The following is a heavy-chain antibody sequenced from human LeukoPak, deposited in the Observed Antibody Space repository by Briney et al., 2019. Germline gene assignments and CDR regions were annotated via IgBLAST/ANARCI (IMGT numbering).Heavy chain of an antibody. D-gene: IGHD1-26*01. J-gene: IGHJ4*02. CDR1: GFTFSSYA. Sequence: GGSLRLSCAASGFTFSSYAVSWVRQAPGKGLEWVSAISGSGGSTYYADSVKGRFTISRDNSKNTLYLQMNSLRAEDTAVYYCAKSTNSGSYYAGFSDYWGQGTLVTVSS. V-gene: IGHV3-23*01. CDR2: ISGSGGST. CDR3: AKSTNSGSYYAGFSDY.